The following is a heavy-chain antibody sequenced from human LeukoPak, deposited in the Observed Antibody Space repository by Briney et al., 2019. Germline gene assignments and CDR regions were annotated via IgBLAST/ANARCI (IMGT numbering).Heavy chain of an antibody. CDR1: GFTFSSYA. V-gene: IGHV3-49*04. Sequence: GGSLRLSCAASGFTFSSYAMSWVRQAPGKGLEWVGFIRSKAYGGTTEYAASVKGRFTISRDDSKSIAYLQMNSLKTEDTAVYYCTRDRDIVVVPAANVVDYWGQGTLVTVSS. D-gene: IGHD2-2*01. CDR2: IRSKAYGGTT. J-gene: IGHJ4*02. CDR3: TRDRDIVVVPAANVVDY.